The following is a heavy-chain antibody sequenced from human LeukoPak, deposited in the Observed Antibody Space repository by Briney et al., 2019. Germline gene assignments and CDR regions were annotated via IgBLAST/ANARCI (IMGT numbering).Heavy chain of an antibody. V-gene: IGHV3-15*01. D-gene: IGHD3/OR15-3a*01. CDR2: IKSKTDGGTA. Sequence: GGSLRLSCAASGFTFSNAWMSWVRQAPGKGLEWVGRIKSKTDGGTADYAAPVKGRFTISRDDSKNTLYLQMNSLKTEDTAGYYCARMDWSRGFDPWGQGTLVTVSS. J-gene: IGHJ5*02. CDR3: ARMDWSRGFDP. CDR1: GFTFSNAW.